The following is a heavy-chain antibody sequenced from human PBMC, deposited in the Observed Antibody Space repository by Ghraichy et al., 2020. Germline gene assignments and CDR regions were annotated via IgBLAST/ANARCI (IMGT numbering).Heavy chain of an antibody. J-gene: IGHJ6*02. CDR2: IYYSGST. Sequence: SETLSLTCTVSGGSISSYYWSWIRQPPGKGLEWIGYIYYSGSTNYNPSLKSRVTISVDTSKNQFSLKLSSLTAADTAVYYCARLRSTKKYGMDVWGQGTTVTVSS. D-gene: IGHD2-2*01. V-gene: IGHV4-59*08. CDR1: GGSISSYY. CDR3: ARLRSTKKYGMDV.